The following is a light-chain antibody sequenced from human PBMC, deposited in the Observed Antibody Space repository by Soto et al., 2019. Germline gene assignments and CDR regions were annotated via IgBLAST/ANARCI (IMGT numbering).Light chain of an antibody. J-gene: IGKJ1*01. Sequence: DIQMTQSPSTLSASVGDRVTITCRASQSISSWLAWYQQKPGKAPKVLIYKASNLESGVPSRFNGSGSGTEFTLTISSLQPDDFGTYYCQQYNNYPRTFGQGTKVEV. CDR3: QQYNNYPRT. CDR2: KAS. CDR1: QSISSW. V-gene: IGKV1-5*03.